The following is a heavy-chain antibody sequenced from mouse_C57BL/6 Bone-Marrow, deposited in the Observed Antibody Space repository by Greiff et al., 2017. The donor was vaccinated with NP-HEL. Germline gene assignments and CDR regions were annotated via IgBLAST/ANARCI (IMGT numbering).Heavy chain of an antibody. V-gene: IGHV5-16*01. J-gene: IGHJ2*01. D-gene: IGHD1-1*01. Sequence: EVMLVESEGGLVQPGSSMKLSCTASGFTFSDYYMAWVRQVPEKGLEWVANINYDGSSTYYLDSLKSRFIISRDNAKNILYLQMSSLKSEDTATYYCARATVYFDYWGQGTTLTVSS. CDR1: GFTFSDYY. CDR2: INYDGSST. CDR3: ARATVYFDY.